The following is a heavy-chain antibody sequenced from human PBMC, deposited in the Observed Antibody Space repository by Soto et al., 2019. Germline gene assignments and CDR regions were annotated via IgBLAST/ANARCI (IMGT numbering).Heavy chain of an antibody. J-gene: IGHJ6*02. CDR1: GYSFTSYW. V-gene: IGHV5-10-1*01. CDR2: IDPSDSYT. D-gene: IGHD2-2*01. Sequence: HGESLKISCKGSGYSFTSYWISWVRQMPGKGLEWMGRIDPSDSYTNYSPSFQGHVTISADKSISTAYLQWSSLKASDTAMYYCATDIVVVPAATEYYYYGMDVWGQGTTVTVSS. CDR3: ATDIVVVPAATEYYYYGMDV.